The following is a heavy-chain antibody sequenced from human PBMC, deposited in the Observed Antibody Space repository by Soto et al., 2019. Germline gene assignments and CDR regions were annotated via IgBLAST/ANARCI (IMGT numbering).Heavy chain of an antibody. CDR2: IKQDGSEK. CDR1: GFTFSSYW. Sequence: HPGGSLRLSCAASGFTFSSYWMSWVRQAPGKGLEWVANIKQDGSEKYYVDSVKGRFTISRDNAKNSLYLQMNSLRAVDTAVYYCARGGGYSTGWPSDFDYWGQGTLVTVSS. V-gene: IGHV3-7*03. CDR3: ARGGGYSTGWPSDFDY. D-gene: IGHD6-19*01. J-gene: IGHJ4*02.